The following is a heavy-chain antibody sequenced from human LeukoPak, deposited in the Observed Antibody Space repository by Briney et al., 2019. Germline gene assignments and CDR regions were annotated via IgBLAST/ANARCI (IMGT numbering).Heavy chain of an antibody. CDR3: ARAPRYYDSSGYINWFDP. J-gene: IGHJ5*02. Sequence: GESLKISCKGSGYSFTSYWIGWVRQMPGKGLEWMGIIYPGDSDTRYSPSFQGQVTISADKSISTAYLQWSSLKASDTAMYYCARAPRYYDSSGYINWFDPWGQGTLVTVSS. D-gene: IGHD3-22*01. CDR1: GYSFTSYW. CDR2: IYPGDSDT. V-gene: IGHV5-51*01.